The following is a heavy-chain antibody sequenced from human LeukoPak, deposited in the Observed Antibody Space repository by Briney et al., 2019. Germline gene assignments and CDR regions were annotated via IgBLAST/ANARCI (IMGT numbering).Heavy chain of an antibody. J-gene: IGHJ4*02. V-gene: IGHV4-4*07. D-gene: IGHD6-19*01. Sequence: SETPSLTCTVSGGSISSYYWSWIRQPAGKGLEWIGRIYTSGSTNYNPSLKSRVTMSVDTSKNQFSLKLSSVTAADTAVYYCARERSRYSSGWYYWRQGTLVTVSS. CDR1: GGSISSYY. CDR3: ARERSRYSSGWYY. CDR2: IYTSGST.